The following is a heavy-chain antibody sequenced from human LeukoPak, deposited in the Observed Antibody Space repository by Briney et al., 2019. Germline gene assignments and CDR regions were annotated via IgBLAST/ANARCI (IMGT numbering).Heavy chain of an antibody. CDR2: ISYDGSNK. J-gene: IGHJ4*02. CDR1: GFTFSSYA. Sequence: SGGSLRLSCAASGFTFSSYAMHWVRQAPGKGLEWVAVISYDGSNKYYADSVKGRFTISRDNSKNTLYLQMNSLRAEDTAVYYCAREFEGSYFDYWGQGTLVTVSS. V-gene: IGHV3-30*14. CDR3: AREFEGSYFDY. D-gene: IGHD1-26*01.